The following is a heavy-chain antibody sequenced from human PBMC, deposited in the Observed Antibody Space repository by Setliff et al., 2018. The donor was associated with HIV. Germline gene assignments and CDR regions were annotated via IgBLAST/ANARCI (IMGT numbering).Heavy chain of an antibody. Sequence: PSETLSLTCTVSGGSFSSYHWSWIRHRAGKGLEWIGHIYASGSTKYNPSLESRVTMSVDTSRTQFSLKLRSVTAADTAVYYCARVGASGVPSTMDDYYYMDVRGKGTTVTVSS. V-gene: IGHV4-4*07. J-gene: IGHJ6*03. CDR1: GGSFSSYH. CDR2: IYASGST. CDR3: ARVGASGVPSTMDDYYYMDV. D-gene: IGHD3-10*01.